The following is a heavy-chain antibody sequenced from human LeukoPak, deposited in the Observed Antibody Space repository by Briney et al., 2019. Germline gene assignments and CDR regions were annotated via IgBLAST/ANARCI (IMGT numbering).Heavy chain of an antibody. J-gene: IGHJ4*02. CDR1: GYTFTNYD. CDR3: ALALSPASGDTYGS. D-gene: IGHD5-18*01. CDR2: MNPNSGNR. V-gene: IGHV1-8*01. Sequence: ASVKVSCKASGYTFTNYDINWVRQATGQGLEWMGWMNPNSGNRGYLRKFQGRVTMAIHTALSTAYLELSSRRSEYPAVYYCALALSPASGDTYGSWGQGTLVTVS.